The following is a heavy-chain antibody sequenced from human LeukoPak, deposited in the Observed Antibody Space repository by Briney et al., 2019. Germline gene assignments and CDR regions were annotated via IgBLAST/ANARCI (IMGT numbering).Heavy chain of an antibody. D-gene: IGHD3-16*01. J-gene: IGHJ6*03. CDR3: AGAPFYYYYYMGV. V-gene: IGHV1-2*02. CDR2: INPNSGGT. CDR1: GYTFTGYY. Sequence: ASVKVSCKASGYTFTGYYMHWVRQAPGQGLEWMGWINPNSGGTNYAQKFQGRVTMTRDTSISTAYMELSRLRSDDTAVYYCAGAPFYYYYYMGVWGKGTTVTVSS.